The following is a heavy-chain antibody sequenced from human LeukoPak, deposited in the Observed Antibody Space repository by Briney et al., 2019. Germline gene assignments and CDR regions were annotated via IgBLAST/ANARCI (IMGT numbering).Heavy chain of an antibody. CDR2: IYYSGST. V-gene: IGHV4-59*01. CDR3: ARGPSGGWREFYYYYGMDV. Sequence: SSETLSLTCTVSGVSISSYYWSWIRQPPGKGLEWIGYIYYSGSTNYNPSLKSRVTISVDTSKNQFSLKLSSVTAADTAVYYCARGPSGGWREFYYYYGMDVWGQGTTVTVSS. CDR1: GVSISSYY. J-gene: IGHJ6*02. D-gene: IGHD6-19*01.